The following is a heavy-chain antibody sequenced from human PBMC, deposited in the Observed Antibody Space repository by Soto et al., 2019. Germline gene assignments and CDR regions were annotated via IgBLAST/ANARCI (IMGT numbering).Heavy chain of an antibody. V-gene: IGHV4-59*01. CDR1: GGSISSYY. Sequence: QVQLQESGPGLVKPSETLSLTCTVSGGSISSYYWSWIRQPPGKGLEWIGYIYYSGSTNYNPSLKSRVTISVDTSKNPFSLKLSSVTAADTAVYYCARVLFYGSGDNYYYYYMDVWGKGTTVTVSS. CDR2: IYYSGST. D-gene: IGHD3-10*01. CDR3: ARVLFYGSGDNYYYYYMDV. J-gene: IGHJ6*03.